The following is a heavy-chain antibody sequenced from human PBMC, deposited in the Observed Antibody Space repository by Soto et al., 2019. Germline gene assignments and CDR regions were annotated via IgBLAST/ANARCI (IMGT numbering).Heavy chain of an antibody. CDR1: GGSISSGGYY. CDR2: IYYSGST. J-gene: IGHJ4*02. CDR3: SRERAGVRGVISGTYFDS. D-gene: IGHD3-10*01. V-gene: IGHV4-31*03. Sequence: PSETLSLTCTVSGGSISSGGYYWSWIRQHPGKGLEWIGYIYYSGSTYYNPSLKSRVTISVDTSKNQLSLKLSSVTAADTAVYYCSRERAGVRGVISGTYFDSWGQGTLVTVSS.